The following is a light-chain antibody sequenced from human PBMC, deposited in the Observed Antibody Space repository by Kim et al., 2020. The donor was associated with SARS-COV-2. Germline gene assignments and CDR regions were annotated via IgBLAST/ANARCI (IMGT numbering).Light chain of an antibody. V-gene: IGKV1-39*01. J-gene: IGKJ4*01. CDR2: AAS. CDR1: QSITSS. Sequence: GDRVTITCRASQSITSSLNWYQQKPGKAPKVLINAASSLQSGVPSRFFGSGYGTDFTLTISTLQPEDFATYYCQQSYSAPLTFGGGTKVDIK. CDR3: QQSYSAPLT.